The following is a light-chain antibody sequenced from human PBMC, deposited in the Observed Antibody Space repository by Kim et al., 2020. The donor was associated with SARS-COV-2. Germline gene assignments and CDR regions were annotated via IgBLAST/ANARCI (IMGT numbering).Light chain of an antibody. Sequence: EIVMTQSPATLSMSPGEIATLSCRASQSIRADLAWYQQKSGQAPRLLIYDASTRATGVPARFTGSGSGTDFTLTINGLQSEDFAMYYCQQYNYWPPWTFGQGTKVDIK. CDR2: DAS. CDR3: QQYNYWPPWT. J-gene: IGKJ1*01. CDR1: QSIRAD. V-gene: IGKV3-15*01.